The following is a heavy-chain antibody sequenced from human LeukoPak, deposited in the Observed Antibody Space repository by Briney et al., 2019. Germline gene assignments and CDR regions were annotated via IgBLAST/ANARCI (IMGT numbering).Heavy chain of an antibody. V-gene: IGHV5-51*01. D-gene: IGHD6-19*01. CDR3: ARLSPPTRIAVDDYDY. CDR2: IYPGDSDT. CDR1: GYSFTSCW. J-gene: IGHJ4*02. Sequence: LGESLKISCKGSGYSFTSCWIGWVRQMPGKGLEWMGIIYPGDSDTRYSPSFQGQVTISADKSISTAYLQWSSLKASDTAMYYCARLSPPTRIAVDDYDYWGQGTLVTVSS.